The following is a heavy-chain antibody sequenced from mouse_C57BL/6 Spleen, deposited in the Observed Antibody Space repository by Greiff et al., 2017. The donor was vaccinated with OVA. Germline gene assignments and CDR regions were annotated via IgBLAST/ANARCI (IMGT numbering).Heavy chain of an antibody. D-gene: IGHD2-5*01. V-gene: IGHV6-3*01. J-gene: IGHJ1*03. CDR3: TGVRYYSNFWYFDV. CDR1: GFTFSNYW. CDR2: IRLKSDNYAT. Sequence: DVKLQESGGGLVQPGGSMKLSCVASGFTFSNYWMNWVRQSPEKGLEWVAQIRLKSDNYATHYAESVKGRFTISRDDSKSSVYLQMNNLRAEDTGIYYCTGVRYYSNFWYFDVWGTGTTVTVSS.